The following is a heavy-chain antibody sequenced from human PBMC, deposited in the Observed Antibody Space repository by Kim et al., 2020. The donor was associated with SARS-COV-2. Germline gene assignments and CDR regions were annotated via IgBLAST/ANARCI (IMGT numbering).Heavy chain of an antibody. D-gene: IGHD3-22*01. J-gene: IGHJ4*02. CDR3: TREGYYYDSSGYYLDY. Sequence: SVKGRFTISREDSKSIAYLQMNSLKTEDTAVYYCTREGYYYDSSGYYLDYWGQGTLVTVSS. V-gene: IGHV3-49*02.